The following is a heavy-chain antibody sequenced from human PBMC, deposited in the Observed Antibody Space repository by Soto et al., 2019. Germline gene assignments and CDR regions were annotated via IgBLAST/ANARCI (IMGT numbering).Heavy chain of an antibody. CDR1: GGTFSSYA. V-gene: IGHV1-69*13. D-gene: IGHD3-9*01. Sequence: SVKVSCKASGGTFSSYAISWVRQAPGQGLEWMGGIIPIFGTANYAQKFQGRATITADESTSTAYMELSSLRSEDTAVYYCARGALVLRYFDWSHGFDPWGQGTLVTVSS. CDR2: IIPIFGTA. CDR3: ARGALVLRYFDWSHGFDP. J-gene: IGHJ5*02.